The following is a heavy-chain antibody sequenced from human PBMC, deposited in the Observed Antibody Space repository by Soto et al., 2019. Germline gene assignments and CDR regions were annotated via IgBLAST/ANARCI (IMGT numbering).Heavy chain of an antibody. CDR1: GFTFSSYG. Sequence: GGSLRLSCAASGFTFSSYGMHWVRQAPGKGLEWVAVIWYDGSNKYYADSVKGRFTISRDNSKNTLYLQMNSLRAEDTAVYYFARDFVLRRDYYDSSGYYPAQVAPHAFDIWGQGTMVTVSS. CDR3: ARDFVLRRDYYDSSGYYPAQVAPHAFDI. V-gene: IGHV3-33*01. CDR2: IWYDGSNK. J-gene: IGHJ3*02. D-gene: IGHD3-22*01.